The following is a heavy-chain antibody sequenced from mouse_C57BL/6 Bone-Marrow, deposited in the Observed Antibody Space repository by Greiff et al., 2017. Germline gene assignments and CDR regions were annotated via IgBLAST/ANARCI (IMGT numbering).Heavy chain of an antibody. J-gene: IGHJ3*01. V-gene: IGHV5-6*01. CDR2: ISSGGSYT. CDR3: ARQLGPFAY. D-gene: IGHD4-1*01. CDR1: GFTFSSYG. Sequence: EVQLQESGGDLVKPGGSLKLSCAASGFTFSSYGMSWVRQTPDKRLEWVATISSGGSYTYYPDSVKGRFTISRDNAKNTLYLQMSSLKSEDTAMYYCARQLGPFAYWGQGTLVTVSA.